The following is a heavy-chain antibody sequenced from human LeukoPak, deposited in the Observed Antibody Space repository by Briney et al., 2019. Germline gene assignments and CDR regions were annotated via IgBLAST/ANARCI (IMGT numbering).Heavy chain of an antibody. Sequence: GGSLRLSCAASGFTVSSNYMSWVRQAPGKGLEWVSVIYSGGSIYCADSVKGRFTISRDNSKNTLYLQMNSLRAEDTAVYYCASGTVWLQLSYWGQGTLVTVSS. J-gene: IGHJ4*02. D-gene: IGHD5-24*01. CDR1: GFTVSSNY. V-gene: IGHV3-66*01. CDR2: IYSGGSI. CDR3: ASGTVWLQLSY.